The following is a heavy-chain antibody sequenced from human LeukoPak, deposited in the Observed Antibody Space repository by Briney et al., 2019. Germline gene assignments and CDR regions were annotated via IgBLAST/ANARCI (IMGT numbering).Heavy chain of an antibody. D-gene: IGHD3-9*01. CDR2: IYYSGST. CDR3: ARGDRRYFDWLRDSLFDY. CDR1: GGSISSYY. Sequence: SETLSLTCTVSGGSISSYYWSWIRQPPGKGLEWIGYIYYSGSTNYNPSLKSRVTISVDTSKNQFSLKLSSVTAADTAVYYCARGDRRYFDWLRDSLFDYWGQGTLVTVSS. V-gene: IGHV4-59*01. J-gene: IGHJ4*02.